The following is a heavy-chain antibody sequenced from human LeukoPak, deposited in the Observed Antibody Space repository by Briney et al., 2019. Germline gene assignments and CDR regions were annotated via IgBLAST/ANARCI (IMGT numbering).Heavy chain of an antibody. Sequence: GGSLRLSCAASGFTSTNYAMNWVRQAPGKGLEWVSVLIGSSGSTDYADSVKGLFTISRDKSKKTLFLQMNSLRAEETAIYFCAKGAYDYIEMGYFDSWGQGTLVTVSS. J-gene: IGHJ4*02. CDR1: GFTSTNYA. CDR2: LIGSSGST. V-gene: IGHV3-23*01. CDR3: AKGAYDYIEMGYFDS. D-gene: IGHD5-12*01.